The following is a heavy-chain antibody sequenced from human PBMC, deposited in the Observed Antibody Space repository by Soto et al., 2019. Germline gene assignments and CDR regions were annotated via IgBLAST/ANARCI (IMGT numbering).Heavy chain of an antibody. CDR3: ARAIKGYYDSSGYPQLWATYYYGMDV. J-gene: IGHJ6*02. D-gene: IGHD3-22*01. CDR2: INAGNGNT. V-gene: IGHV1-3*01. Sequence: ASVKVSCKASGYTFTSYAIHWVRQAPGQRLEWMGRINAGNGNTKYSQKFQDRVTITRDKSTSTAYMELSSLRSEDTAVYYCARAIKGYYDSSGYPQLWATYYYGMDVWGQGTTVTVSS. CDR1: GYTFTSYA.